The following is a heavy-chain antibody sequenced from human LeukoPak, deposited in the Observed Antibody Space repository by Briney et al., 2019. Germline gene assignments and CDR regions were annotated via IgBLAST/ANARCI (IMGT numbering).Heavy chain of an antibody. CDR3: ASLVVVTAMASYYFDY. D-gene: IGHD2-21*02. CDR2: INHSGGT. V-gene: IGHV4-34*01. Sequence: PSETLSLTCAVYGGSFSGYSWNWIRQPPVKGLEWIGEINHSGGTNYNPSLKSRVTISVDTSKNQFSLKLSSVTAADTAVYYCASLVVVTAMASYYFDYWGQGTLVTVSS. J-gene: IGHJ4*02. CDR1: GGSFSGYS.